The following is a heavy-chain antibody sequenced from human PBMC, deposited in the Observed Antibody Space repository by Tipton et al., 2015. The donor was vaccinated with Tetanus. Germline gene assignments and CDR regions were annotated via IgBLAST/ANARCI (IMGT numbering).Heavy chain of an antibody. D-gene: IGHD3-22*01. CDR1: GFKFNSYA. V-gene: IGHV3-23*01. CDR2: ILASGGSS. Sequence: SLRLSCAASGFKFNSYAMSWVRQAPGKGLEWVSGILASGGSSYYADSVKGRFTMSRDNSKDTVSLQMNNVRADDTAVYYCAKAWGAVVTLDYWGQGALVTVSS. CDR3: AKAWGAVVTLDY. J-gene: IGHJ4*02.